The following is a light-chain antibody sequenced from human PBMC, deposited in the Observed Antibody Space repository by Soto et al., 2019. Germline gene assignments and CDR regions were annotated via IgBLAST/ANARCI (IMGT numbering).Light chain of an antibody. CDR2: DAS. Sequence: DIPMTQSPSTLSASVGDRVTITCRASQSISSWLAWYQQKPGKAPKLLIYDASSLERGVPSRFSDTGSGTEFTLTISSLQPDDFATYYCQQDHIYWTFGQGTKVEIK. CDR3: QQDHIYWT. CDR1: QSISSW. J-gene: IGKJ1*01. V-gene: IGKV1-5*01.